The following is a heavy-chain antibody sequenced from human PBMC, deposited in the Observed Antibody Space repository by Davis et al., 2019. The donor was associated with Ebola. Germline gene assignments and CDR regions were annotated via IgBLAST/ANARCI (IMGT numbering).Heavy chain of an antibody. CDR2: ISSSSSTI. CDR1: GFTFSSYS. V-gene: IGHV3-48*02. J-gene: IGHJ3*02. Sequence: GESLKIPCAASGFTFSSYSMNWVRQAPGKGLEWVSYISSSSSTIYYADSVKGRFTISRDNAKNSLYLQMNSLRDEDTAVYYCAREGLTIFGVVIIDAFDIWGQGTMVTVSS. D-gene: IGHD3-3*01. CDR3: AREGLTIFGVVIIDAFDI.